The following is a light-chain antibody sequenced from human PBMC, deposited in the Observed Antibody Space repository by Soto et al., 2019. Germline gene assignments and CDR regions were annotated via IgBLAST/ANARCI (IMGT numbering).Light chain of an antibody. Sequence: QSPLTQPASVSGSPGQSITISCTGTSSDVCGYNSVSWYQQHPGKAPKLVIYEVTNRPSGHSNRFSGSKSGNTASLTISGLQAEDVADYYCSSYTSSSTRVFGTGTKVTVL. CDR2: EVT. J-gene: IGLJ1*01. CDR1: SSDVCGYNS. CDR3: SSYTSSSTRV. V-gene: IGLV2-14*01.